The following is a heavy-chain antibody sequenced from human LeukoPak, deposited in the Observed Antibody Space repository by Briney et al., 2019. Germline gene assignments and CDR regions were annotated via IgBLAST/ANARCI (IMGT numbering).Heavy chain of an antibody. J-gene: IGHJ4*02. D-gene: IGHD3-22*01. V-gene: IGHV1-69*05. CDR2: IIPIFGTT. Sequence: SVKVSYKASGDTFSSSAISWVRQAPGQGLEWMGGIIPIFGTTDYAQKFRGRITITTDESTSTAYMEISSLRSEDSAVYYCARGKDTSAYRALDSWGQGTLVTVSS. CDR1: GDTFSSSA. CDR3: ARGKDTSAYRALDS.